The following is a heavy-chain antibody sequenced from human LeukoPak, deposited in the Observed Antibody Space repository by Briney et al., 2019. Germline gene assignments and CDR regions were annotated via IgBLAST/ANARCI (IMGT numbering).Heavy chain of an antibody. J-gene: IGHJ3*02. D-gene: IGHD6-13*01. CDR2: IYYNGSP. Sequence: SETLSLTCTVSGASISSYYWSWIRQPPGKRLEWIGYIYYNGSPNYNPSLKSRVTMSLDTSENQFSLKLTSVTAADTAVYYCARCRGYSSSWARTFDIWGQGTMVTVSS. CDR1: GASISSYY. CDR3: ARCRGYSSSWARTFDI. V-gene: IGHV4-59*01.